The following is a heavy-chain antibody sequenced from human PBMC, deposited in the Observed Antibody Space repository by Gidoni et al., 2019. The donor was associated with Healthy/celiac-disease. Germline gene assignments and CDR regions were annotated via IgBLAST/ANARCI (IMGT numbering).Heavy chain of an antibody. V-gene: IGHV4-39*01. CDR1: GGSISSSSYY. CDR2: IYYSGST. CDR3: ATPFPIHRSGYYNWFDP. Sequence: QLQLQESGPGLVEPSETLSLTCTVSGGSISSSSYYWGWIRQPPGKGLEWIGSIYYSGSTYYNPSPKSRATISLDTSTTQFSLKLSSVTAADTAVYYCATPFPIHRSGYYNWFDPWGQGTLVTVSS. D-gene: IGHD3-22*01. J-gene: IGHJ5*02.